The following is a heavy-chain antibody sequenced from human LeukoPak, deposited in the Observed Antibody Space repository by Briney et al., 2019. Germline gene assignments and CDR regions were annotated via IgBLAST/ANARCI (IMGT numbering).Heavy chain of an antibody. CDR3: ARARRIAAAGIWFDP. CDR2: IYSGGST. CDR1: GFTVSSNY. J-gene: IGHJ5*02. D-gene: IGHD6-13*01. Sequence: GGSLPLSCAASGFTVSSNYMSWVRQAPGKGLEWVSVIYSGGSTYYADSVKGRFTISRDNSKNTLYLQMNSLRAEDTAVYYCARARRIAAAGIWFDPWGQGTLCSVSS. V-gene: IGHV3-66*01.